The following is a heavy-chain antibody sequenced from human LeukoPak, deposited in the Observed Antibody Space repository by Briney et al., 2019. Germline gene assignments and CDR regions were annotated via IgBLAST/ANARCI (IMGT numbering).Heavy chain of an antibody. CDR2: IYYSGST. CDR1: GGSISSSSYY. CDR3: ARLVDCISTSCYLYWFDP. Sequence: SETLSLTCTVSGGSISSSSYYWGWIRQPPGKGLEWIGSIYYSGSTYYNPSLKSRVTISVDTSKNQFSLKLSSVTAADTAVYYCARLVDCISTSCYLYWFDPWGQGTLVTVSS. V-gene: IGHV4-39*01. J-gene: IGHJ5*02. D-gene: IGHD2-2*01.